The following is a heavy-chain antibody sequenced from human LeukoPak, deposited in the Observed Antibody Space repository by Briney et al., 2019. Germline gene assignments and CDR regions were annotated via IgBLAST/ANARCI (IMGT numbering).Heavy chain of an antibody. CDR2: ISYDGSNK. CDR1: GFTFSSYA. CDR3: ARAIAAAGVDY. Sequence: HPGGSLRLSCAASGFTFSSYAMHWVRQAPGKGLEWVAVISYDGSNKYYADSVKGRFTISRDNSKNTLYLQMNSLRAEDTAVYYCARAIAAAGVDYWGQGTLVTVSS. D-gene: IGHD6-13*01. J-gene: IGHJ4*02. V-gene: IGHV3-30-3*01.